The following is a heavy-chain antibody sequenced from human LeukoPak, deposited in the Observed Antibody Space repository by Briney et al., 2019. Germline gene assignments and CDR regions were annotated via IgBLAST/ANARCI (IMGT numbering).Heavy chain of an antibody. CDR2: IYPGDSDT. J-gene: IGHJ4*02. Sequence: GESLKISCKGSGYSFTSYWIAWVRQMPGQGLEWMGIIYPGDSDTRYSPSFQGQVTISADKSISTAYLQWSSLKASDTAMYYCARTSGRDGGGFDYWGQGTLVTVSS. V-gene: IGHV5-51*01. D-gene: IGHD5-24*01. CDR1: GYSFTSYW. CDR3: ARTSGRDGGGFDY.